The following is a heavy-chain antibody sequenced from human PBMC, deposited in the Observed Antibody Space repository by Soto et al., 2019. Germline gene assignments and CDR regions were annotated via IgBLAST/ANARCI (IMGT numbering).Heavy chain of an antibody. CDR3: ARDGGFCGGDCYAYYLDS. V-gene: IGHV3-48*01. Sequence: VSLRLSCGASGFTLSSYSMNWVRQAPGKGLEWVSYISSRSTTIYYADSVKGRFIVSRDNANNSLYLQMNSLRGEDTAVYYCARDGGFCGGDCYAYYLDSWGQGTQVTVSS. J-gene: IGHJ4*02. CDR2: ISSRSTTI. D-gene: IGHD2-21*02. CDR1: GFTLSSYS.